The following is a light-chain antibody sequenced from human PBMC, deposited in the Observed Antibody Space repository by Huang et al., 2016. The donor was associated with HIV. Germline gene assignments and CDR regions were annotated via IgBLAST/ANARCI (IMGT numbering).Light chain of an antibody. CDR1: QSVTRN. Sequence: EIVMTQSPATLSVSPGERATLSCRASQSVTRNLAWYQQKPGQAPGLLIYGASTSATGIPASFSGSGSGTEFTLTISSLQSEDFAVYYCQQYNYWPQTFGQGTKVEIK. V-gene: IGKV3-15*01. J-gene: IGKJ1*01. CDR2: GAS. CDR3: QQYNYWPQT.